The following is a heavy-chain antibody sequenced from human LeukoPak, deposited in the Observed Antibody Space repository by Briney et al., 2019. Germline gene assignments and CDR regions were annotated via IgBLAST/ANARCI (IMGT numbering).Heavy chain of an antibody. CDR2: IYYSGST. V-gene: IGHV4-59*08. CDR1: GGSISSYY. CDR3: ARLAIFSDYYFDY. D-gene: IGHD3-9*01. J-gene: IGHJ4*02. Sequence: PSETLSLTCTVSGGSISSYYRSWIRQPPGKGLEWIGYIYYSGSTNYNPSLKSRVTISVDTSKNQFSLKLSSVTAADTAVYYCARLAIFSDYYFDYWGQGTLVTVSS.